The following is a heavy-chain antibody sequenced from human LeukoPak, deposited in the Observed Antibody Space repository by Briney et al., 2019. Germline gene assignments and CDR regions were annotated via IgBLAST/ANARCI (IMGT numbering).Heavy chain of an antibody. CDR2: INHSGST. V-gene: IGHV4-34*01. CDR1: GGSFSGYY. CDR3: ARLNGDYFLRAFDI. D-gene: IGHD4-17*01. Sequence: SETLSLSCAVYGGSFSGYYWSWIRQPPGKGLEWVGEINHSGSTKYNPSLKSRVTISVDTSKNQFSLKLSSVTAADTAVYYCARLNGDYFLRAFDIWGQWTMVTVSS. J-gene: IGHJ3*02.